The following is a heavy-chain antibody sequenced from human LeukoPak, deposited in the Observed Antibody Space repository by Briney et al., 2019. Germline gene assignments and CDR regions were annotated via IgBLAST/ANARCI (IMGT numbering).Heavy chain of an antibody. CDR1: GYSFINYW. V-gene: IGHV5-51*01. J-gene: IGHJ4*02. D-gene: IGHD3-10*01. CDR2: IYPADSVT. Sequence: GESLKISCQVSGYSFINYWIGWVRQMPGKGLESMGIIYPADSVTTYSPSFQGQVTISADKSISTVYLQWSSLKASDTAMYYCARQSRDGSKTRGYYFDYWGQGTLVTVSS. CDR3: ARQSRDGSKTRGYYFDY.